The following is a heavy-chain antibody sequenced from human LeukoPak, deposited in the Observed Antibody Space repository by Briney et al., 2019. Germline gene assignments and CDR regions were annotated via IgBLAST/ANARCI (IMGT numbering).Heavy chain of an antibody. Sequence: SETLSLTCTVSGASISSYYWSWIRHPPGKGLEWIGYIYYSGSTNYNPSLKSRVTISVDTSKNQFSLKLSSVTAADTALYYCAKLGGDSLWGQGTLVTVSS. V-gene: IGHV4-59*08. J-gene: IGHJ4*02. D-gene: IGHD2-21*02. CDR1: GASISSYY. CDR3: AKLGGDSL. CDR2: IYYSGST.